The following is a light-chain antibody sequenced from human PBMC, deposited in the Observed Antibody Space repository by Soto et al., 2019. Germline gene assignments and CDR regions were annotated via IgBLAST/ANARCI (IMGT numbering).Light chain of an antibody. CDR2: DAS. Sequence: DIQMTQSPSSLSVIVGERVTITCRASQDISTSVNWYQQKSGKGPKLLIYDASNLQTGVPSRFSGSGSGTDFTLTISSLQPEDISTYYCQQYDRLPPYTFGQGTKLEI. CDR3: QQYDRLPPYT. J-gene: IGKJ2*01. CDR1: QDISTS. V-gene: IGKV1-33*01.